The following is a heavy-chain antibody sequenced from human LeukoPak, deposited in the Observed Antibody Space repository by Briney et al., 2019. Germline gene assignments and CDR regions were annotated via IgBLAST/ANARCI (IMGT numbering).Heavy chain of an antibody. CDR2: IYYSGST. CDR1: GGSISSYY. J-gene: IGHJ4*02. V-gene: IGHV4-59*08. CDR3: ASRRVNSSGWYTFDY. Sequence: SETLSLTCTVSGGSISSYYWSWIRQPPGKGLEWIGYIYYSGSTNYNPSLKGRVTISVDTSKNQFSLKLSSVTAADTAVYYCASRRVNSSGWYTFDYWGQGTLVTVSS. D-gene: IGHD6-19*01.